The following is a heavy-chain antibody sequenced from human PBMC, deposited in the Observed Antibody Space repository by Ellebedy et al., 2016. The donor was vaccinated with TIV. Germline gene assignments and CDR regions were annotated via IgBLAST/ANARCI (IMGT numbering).Heavy chain of an antibody. J-gene: IGHJ4*02. CDR2: IYHSGST. V-gene: IGHV4-38-2*02. Sequence: SENLSLTCTVSGYSISSGYYWGWIRQPPGKGLEWIGSIYHSGSTNYNPSLKSRVTISVDTSKNQFSLKLSSVTAADTAVYYCARVGTANYDFDYWGQGTLVTVSS. CDR3: ARVGTANYDFDY. D-gene: IGHD4/OR15-4a*01. CDR1: GYSISSGYY.